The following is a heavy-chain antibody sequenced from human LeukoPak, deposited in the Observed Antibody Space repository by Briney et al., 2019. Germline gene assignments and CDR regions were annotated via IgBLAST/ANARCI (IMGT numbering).Heavy chain of an antibody. Sequence: GGSLRLSCAASGFTFSNYAMSWVRQAPGKGLEWVSAISGSGGSTYHADSVKGRFTISRDNSKNTLYLQMNSLRAEDTAVYYCAKVQWELPGSLFHYWGQGTMVTVSS. D-gene: IGHD1-26*01. CDR2: ISGSGGST. J-gene: IGHJ4*02. V-gene: IGHV3-23*01. CDR3: AKVQWELPGSLFHY. CDR1: GFTFSNYA.